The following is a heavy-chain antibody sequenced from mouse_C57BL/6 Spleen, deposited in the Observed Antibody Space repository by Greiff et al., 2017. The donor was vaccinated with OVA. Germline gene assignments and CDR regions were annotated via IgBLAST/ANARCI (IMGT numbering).Heavy chain of an antibody. D-gene: IGHD3-2*02. CDR1: GYTFTSYW. J-gene: IGHJ3*01. V-gene: IGHV1-64*01. Sequence: VHLVESGAELVKPGASVKLSCKASGYTFTSYWMHWVKQRPGQGLEWIGMIHPNSGSTNYNEKFKSKATLTVDKSSSTAYMQLSSLTSEDSAVYYCARSEDSSGYLAYWGQGTLVTVSA. CDR2: IHPNSGST. CDR3: ARSEDSSGYLAY.